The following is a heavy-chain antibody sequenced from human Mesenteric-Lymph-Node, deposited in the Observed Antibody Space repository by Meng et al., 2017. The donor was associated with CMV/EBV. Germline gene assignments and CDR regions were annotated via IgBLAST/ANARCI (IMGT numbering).Heavy chain of an antibody. CDR2: IKQDESEK. V-gene: IGHV3-7*01. Sequence: GGSLRLSCAASGFTFRNYWMTWVRQAPGKGLEWVANIKQDESEKYYVDSVKGRFTISRDNAKNSVYLQMNSLRPEDTAIYYCARDCSSISCYADFWGQGTLVTVSS. CDR3: ARDCSSISCYADF. D-gene: IGHD2-2*01. J-gene: IGHJ4*02. CDR1: GFTFRNYW.